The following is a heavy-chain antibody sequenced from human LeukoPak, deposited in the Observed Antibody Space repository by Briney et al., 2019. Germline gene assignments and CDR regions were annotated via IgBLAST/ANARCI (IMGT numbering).Heavy chain of an antibody. Sequence: SETLSLTCTISGGSISSGGYYWSWIRQPPGKGLEWIGYIYHSGSTYYNPSLKSRVTISVDRSKNQFSLKLSSVTAADTAVYYCARGIAAASERAFDIWGQGTMVTVSS. CDR2: IYHSGST. D-gene: IGHD6-13*01. J-gene: IGHJ3*02. CDR3: ARGIAAASERAFDI. V-gene: IGHV4-30-2*01. CDR1: GGSISSGGYY.